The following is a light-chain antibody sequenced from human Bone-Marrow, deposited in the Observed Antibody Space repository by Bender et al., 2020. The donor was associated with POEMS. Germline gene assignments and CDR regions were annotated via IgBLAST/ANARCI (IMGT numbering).Light chain of an antibody. V-gene: IGLV3-25*02. CDR2: KDA. J-gene: IGLJ1*01. CDR3: QVWDNSNDQYV. Sequence: SSDLTQPPSVSVSPGQTARITCSGDALPRQFTYWFQQKPGQAPVLVIYKDAERPSGIPERFSGSNSGNTATLTISRVEGGDEADYYCQVWDNSNDQYVFGSATTVTVL. CDR1: ALPRQF.